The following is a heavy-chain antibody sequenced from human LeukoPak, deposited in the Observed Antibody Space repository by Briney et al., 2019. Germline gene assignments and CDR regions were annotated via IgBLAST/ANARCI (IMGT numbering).Heavy chain of an antibody. V-gene: IGHV3-30*02. CDR1: GFTFSSYA. J-gene: IGHJ6*03. CDR2: IRYDGSNK. CDR3: AKGGGAQAARPIGLLYYYYYMDV. Sequence: GGSLRLSCAASGFTFSSYAMSWVRQAPGKGLEWVAFIRYDGSNKYYADSVKGRFTISRDNSKNTLYLQMNSLRAEDTAVYYCAKGGGAQAARPIGLLYYYYYMDVWGKGTTVTVSS. D-gene: IGHD6-6*01.